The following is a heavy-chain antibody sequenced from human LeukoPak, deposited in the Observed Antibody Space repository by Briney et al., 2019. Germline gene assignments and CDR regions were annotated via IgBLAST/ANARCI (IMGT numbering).Heavy chain of an antibody. CDR1: GGTFSSYA. CDR3: ARGAVAGGYGMDV. Sequence: SVKVSCKASGGTFSSYAISWVRQAPGQGLEWMGRIIPILGIANYAQKFQGRVTITADKSTSTAYMELSSLRSEDTAVYYCARGAVAGGYGMDVWGQGTTVTVSS. D-gene: IGHD6-19*01. CDR2: IIPILGIA. V-gene: IGHV1-69*04. J-gene: IGHJ6*02.